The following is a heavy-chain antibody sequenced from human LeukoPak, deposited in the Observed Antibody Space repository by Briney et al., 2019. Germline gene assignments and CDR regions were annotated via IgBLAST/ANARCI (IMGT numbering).Heavy chain of an antibody. Sequence: GGSLRLSCAASGFTLSSFSMHWVRQSPGRGLEWVSYISSSDSTIYYADSVKGRFTISRDNAKNSLYLQMNSLRAEDTAVYYCARDYGGSSPFDYWGQGTLVTVSS. CDR3: ARDYGGSSPFDY. V-gene: IGHV3-48*04. CDR2: ISSSDSTI. D-gene: IGHD4-23*01. J-gene: IGHJ4*02. CDR1: GFTLSSFS.